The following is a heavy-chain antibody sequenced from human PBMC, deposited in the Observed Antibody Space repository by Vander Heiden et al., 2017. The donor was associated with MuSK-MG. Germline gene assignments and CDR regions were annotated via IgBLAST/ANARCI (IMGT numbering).Heavy chain of an antibody. J-gene: IGHJ6*02. CDR2: ISFDGSSG. Sequence: QVQLVESGGGVVQPGRSLRLSCVASGCTFNTSPMHWVRQAPGKGLEWVALISFDGSSGYYADSVKGRFTLSRDTSKNTLYLQMDGLRPEDTAVYYCARDFNNLYGMDVWGQGTTVTVS. CDR1: GCTFNTSP. D-gene: IGHD1-1*01. CDR3: ARDFNNLYGMDV. V-gene: IGHV3-30-3*01.